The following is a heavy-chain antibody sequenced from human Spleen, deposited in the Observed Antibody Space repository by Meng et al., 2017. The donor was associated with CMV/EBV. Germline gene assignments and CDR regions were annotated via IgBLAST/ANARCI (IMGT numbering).Heavy chain of an antibody. Sequence: GGSLRLSCAASGFTFSNYDMHWLRQPTGKGPEWVSSIGTAGDTYYPGSEKGRFTISRDNSKNTLYLQMNGLRAEDTAVYYCVLEPDYWGQGTLVTVSS. J-gene: IGHJ4*02. V-gene: IGHV3-13*01. CDR2: IGTAGDT. CDR3: VLEPDY. CDR1: GFTFSNYD. D-gene: IGHD1-1*01.